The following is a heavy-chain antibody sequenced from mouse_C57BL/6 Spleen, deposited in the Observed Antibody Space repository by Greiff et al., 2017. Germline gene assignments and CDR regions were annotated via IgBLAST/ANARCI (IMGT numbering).Heavy chain of an antibody. Sequence: QVQLQQPGAELVMPGASVKLSCKASGYTFTSYWMHWVKQRPGQGLEWIGEIDPSDSYTNYNPQFKGKSTLTVDKSSSTAYMQLSSLTSEDSAVDYCARRRDGPWFADWGQGTLVTVSA. D-gene: IGHD3-1*01. CDR2: IDPSDSYT. CDR3: ARRRDGPWFAD. CDR1: GYTFTSYW. J-gene: IGHJ3*01. V-gene: IGHV1-69*01.